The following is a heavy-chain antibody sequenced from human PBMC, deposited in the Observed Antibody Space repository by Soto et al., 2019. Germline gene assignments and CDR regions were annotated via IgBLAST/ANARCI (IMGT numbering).Heavy chain of an antibody. CDR2: ISVSGAAT. CDR3: AKDVRGAEAGRYDDY. V-gene: IGHV3-23*01. Sequence: EVQLLESGGGLVQPGGSLRLSCAASGFTFSSYAMTWVRQAPGEGLEWVSAISVSGAATFYADSVKGRFTISRDNSKSTLYLQMNSLRAEDTAVYYCAKDVRGAEAGRYDDYWGREPWSPSPQ. D-gene: IGHD6-19*01. J-gene: IGHJ4*02. CDR1: GFTFSSYA.